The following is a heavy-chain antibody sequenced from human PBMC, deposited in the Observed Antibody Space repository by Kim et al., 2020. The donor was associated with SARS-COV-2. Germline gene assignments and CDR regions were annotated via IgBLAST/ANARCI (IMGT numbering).Heavy chain of an antibody. V-gene: IGHV3-30-3*01. CDR2: ISYDGSNK. CDR1: GFTFSSYA. J-gene: IGHJ6*03. D-gene: IGHD1-26*01. Sequence: GGSLRLSCAASGFTFSSYAMHWVRQAPGKGLEWVAVISYDGSNKYYADSVKGRSTISRDNSKNTLYLQMNSLRAEDTAVYYCARGGREYYYYYMDVWGKG. CDR3: ARGGREYYYYYMDV.